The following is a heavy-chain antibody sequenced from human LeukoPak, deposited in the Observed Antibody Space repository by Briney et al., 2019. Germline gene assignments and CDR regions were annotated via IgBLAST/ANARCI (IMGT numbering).Heavy chain of an antibody. V-gene: IGHV3-48*03. Sequence: PVGSLRLSCAASGFTFSSCEMNWVRQAPGKGLEWISYISSSGSTIYYADSVKGRFTITRDNAKNSLYLQMNSLRADDTAVYYCARSSGWYGWGQGTLVTVSS. CDR2: ISSSGSTI. J-gene: IGHJ4*02. CDR1: GFTFSSCE. D-gene: IGHD6-19*01. CDR3: ARSSGWYG.